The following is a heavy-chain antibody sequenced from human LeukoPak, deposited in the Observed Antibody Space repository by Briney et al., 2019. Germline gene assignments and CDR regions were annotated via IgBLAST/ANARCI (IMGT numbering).Heavy chain of an antibody. CDR3: ARSGPKDWALDY. CDR2: ISVYNDNA. Sequence: ASVTVSCQASGYTFSNYVLTWVRLAPGQGLEWMGWISVYNDNAIYAQKFEGGVTMTTDTFTSTGYMELRSLRFDDTAVYYCARSGPKDWALDYWGRGTLVSVSS. D-gene: IGHD1-14*01. J-gene: IGHJ4*02. CDR1: GYTFSNYV. V-gene: IGHV1-18*01.